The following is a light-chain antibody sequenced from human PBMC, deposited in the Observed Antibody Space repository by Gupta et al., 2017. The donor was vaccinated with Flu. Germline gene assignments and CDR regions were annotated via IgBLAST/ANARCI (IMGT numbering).Light chain of an antibody. CDR1: QNILYKANNKNY. CDR2: WAS. V-gene: IGKV4-1*01. Sequence: IVMTPSPDSLTLSLGERAPIHCKSSQNILYKANNKNYLAWYQQKPGQPPKLLIYWASTREAGVPDRFSGSGSGTDFTLTISSLLAEDVAIYYCQQYYSTPWTFGQGTKVEIK. J-gene: IGKJ1*01. CDR3: QQYYSTPWT.